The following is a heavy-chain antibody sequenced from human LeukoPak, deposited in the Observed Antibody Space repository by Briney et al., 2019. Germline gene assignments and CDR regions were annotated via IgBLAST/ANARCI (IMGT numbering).Heavy chain of an antibody. CDR2: INAGSGDT. CDR3: ARDDCGDTCYPGGY. V-gene: IGHV1-3*01. CDR1: GYTFTKYV. J-gene: IGHJ4*02. D-gene: IGHD2-21*01. Sequence: APVKVSCKASGYTFTKYVVHWVRQAPGQRPDWMGWINAGSGDTKYSQNFQDRVTITRDTSANTAYMELSSLTSEDTALYYCARDDCGDTCYPGGYWGQGTLVTVSS.